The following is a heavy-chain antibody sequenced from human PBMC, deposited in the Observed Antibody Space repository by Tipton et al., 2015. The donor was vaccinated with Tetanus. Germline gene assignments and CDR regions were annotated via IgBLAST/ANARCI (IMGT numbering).Heavy chain of an antibody. Sequence: LRLSCTVSGGSIISADHYWSWIRQPPGKGLEWLAYISYSGSTNSNYALKSRITISRDTSKNQISLKLTSVTAADTALYYCARANYNFPKKGPFDSWGQGTLVIVSS. D-gene: IGHD3-3*01. J-gene: IGHJ4*02. V-gene: IGHV4-61*08. CDR2: ISYSGST. CDR1: GGSIISADHY. CDR3: ARANYNFPKKGPFDS.